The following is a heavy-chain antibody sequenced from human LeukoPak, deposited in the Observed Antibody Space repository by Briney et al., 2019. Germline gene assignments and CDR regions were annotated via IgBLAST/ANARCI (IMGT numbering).Heavy chain of an antibody. J-gene: IGHJ4*02. CDR2: IYYSGST. CDR3: AGHHPRNTVDF. V-gene: IGHV4-59*08. Sequence: SETLSLTCTVSGGSISSYYWSWIRQPPGKGLEWIGYIYYSGSTNYNLSLKSRVTISVDTSKNQFSLKLSSVTAADTAVYYCAGHHPRNTVDFWGQGTLVTVSS. CDR1: GGSISSYY. D-gene: IGHD2/OR15-2a*01.